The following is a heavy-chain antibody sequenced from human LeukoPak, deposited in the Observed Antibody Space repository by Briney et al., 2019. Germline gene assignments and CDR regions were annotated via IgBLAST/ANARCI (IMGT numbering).Heavy chain of an antibody. J-gene: IGHJ3*02. CDR3: ARILVGAFDAFDI. CDR2: IYPGDSDT. Sequence: GESLKISCKGSGYSFTKFWIGWVRQMPGKGLEWMGIIYPGDSDTRYSPSFQGQVTLLVDTSISTAYLQWSSLKASDTAMYYCARILVGAFDAFDIWGQGTMVTVSS. D-gene: IGHD1-26*01. CDR1: GYSFTKFW. V-gene: IGHV5-51*01.